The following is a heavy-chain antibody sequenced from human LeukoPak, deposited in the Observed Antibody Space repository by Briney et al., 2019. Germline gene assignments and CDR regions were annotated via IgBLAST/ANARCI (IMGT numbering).Heavy chain of an antibody. CDR1: GGSISSYY. CDR2: IYYSGST. D-gene: IGHD4-23*01. Sequence: PSETLSLTCTVSGGSISSYYWSWIRQPPGKGLEWIGYIYYSGSTNYNPSLQSRVTISVDTSKNQFSLKLSSVTAADTAVYYCARVAGGNSGIDYWGQGTLVTVSS. V-gene: IGHV4-59*01. J-gene: IGHJ4*02. CDR3: ARVAGGNSGIDY.